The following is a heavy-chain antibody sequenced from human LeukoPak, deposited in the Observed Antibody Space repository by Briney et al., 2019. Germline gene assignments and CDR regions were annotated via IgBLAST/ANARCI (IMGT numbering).Heavy chain of an antibody. D-gene: IGHD1-1*01. Sequence: GGSLRLSCAASGFTFSSYWMHWIRQAPGKGLVWVSRIKSDGSSTTYADSVKGRFTISRDNAKNTLYLQMNSLRVDDTAVYYCTTLYWTDVWGKGTTVTVSS. V-gene: IGHV3-74*01. CDR2: IKSDGSST. CDR3: TTLYWTDV. J-gene: IGHJ6*04. CDR1: GFTFSSYW.